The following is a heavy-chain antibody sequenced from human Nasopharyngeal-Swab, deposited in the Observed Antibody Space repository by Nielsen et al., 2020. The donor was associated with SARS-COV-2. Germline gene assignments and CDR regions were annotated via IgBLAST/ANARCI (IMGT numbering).Heavy chain of an antibody. J-gene: IGHJ5*02. CDR2: IGTSSSTS. CDR3: TSGWFDP. CDR1: GFPFSPYG. Sequence: GESLKISCVVSGFPFSPYGMNWVRQAPGKGLEWLSYIGTSSSTSYYADSVKGRFTISRDTAKNSLYLQMNSLRAEDTAVYYCTSGWFDPWGQGTLVTVSS. V-gene: IGHV3-48*04.